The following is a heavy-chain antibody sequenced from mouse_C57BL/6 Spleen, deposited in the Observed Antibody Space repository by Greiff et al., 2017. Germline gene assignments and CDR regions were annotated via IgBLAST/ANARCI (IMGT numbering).Heavy chain of an antibody. Sequence: VKLMESGPGLVAPSQSLSITCTVSGFSLTSYGVDWVRQPPGKGLEWLGVIWGGGSTNYNSALMSRLSISKDNTNSQVFLKMNSLPTEDTAMYYCAKHGGYGSSGSYWYFDVWGTGTTVTVSS. CDR2: IWGGGST. CDR1: GFSLTSYG. V-gene: IGHV2-9*01. D-gene: IGHD1-1*01. CDR3: AKHGGYGSSGSYWYFDV. J-gene: IGHJ1*03.